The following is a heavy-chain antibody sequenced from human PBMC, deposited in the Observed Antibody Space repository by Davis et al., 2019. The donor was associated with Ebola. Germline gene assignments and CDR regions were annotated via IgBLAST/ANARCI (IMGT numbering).Heavy chain of an antibody. D-gene: IGHD3-10*01. CDR1: GGSLSSYY. Sequence: SETLSLTCTISGGSLSSYYWSWIRQPPGKGLEWIGYIYYSGITNYNPSLKSRVTISVDTSKTQFSLKVTSVTAADTAVYYCARLEITMGQGVLIDATYFDYWGQGSLVTGSS. CDR3: ARLEITMGQGVLIDATYFDY. V-gene: IGHV4-59*12. J-gene: IGHJ4*02. CDR2: IYYSGIT.